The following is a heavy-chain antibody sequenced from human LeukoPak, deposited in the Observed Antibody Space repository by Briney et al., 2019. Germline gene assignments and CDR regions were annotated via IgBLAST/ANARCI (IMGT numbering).Heavy chain of an antibody. CDR3: ARDRDLEWLLVGRYFDY. Sequence: GSLRLSCAASGFTFSSYWMHWVRQAPGKGLVWVSRINGDGSDTNYADSVKGRFTISRDNAENTLYLEMNSLRAEDTAVYYCARDRDLEWLLVGRYFDYWGQGTLVTVSS. CDR1: GFTFSSYW. J-gene: IGHJ4*02. CDR2: INGDGSDT. V-gene: IGHV3-74*01. D-gene: IGHD3-3*01.